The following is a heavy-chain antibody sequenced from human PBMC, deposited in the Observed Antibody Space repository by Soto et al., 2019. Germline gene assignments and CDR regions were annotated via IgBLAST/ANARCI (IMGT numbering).Heavy chain of an antibody. Sequence: QVQLVQSGAEVKKPGASVKVSCKASGYTFTNYAMHWVRQAPGQRLEWMGWINAGNGNTKYSQKFQGRVTIARDTSASTAYMELSSLRSEDTAVYYCARAEWFGEFIWFDPWGQGTLVTVSS. CDR3: ARAEWFGEFIWFDP. CDR1: GYTFTNYA. CDR2: INAGNGNT. J-gene: IGHJ5*02. V-gene: IGHV1-3*01. D-gene: IGHD3-10*01.